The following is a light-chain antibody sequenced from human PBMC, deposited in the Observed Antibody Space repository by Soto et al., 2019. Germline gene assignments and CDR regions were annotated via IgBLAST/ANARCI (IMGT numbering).Light chain of an antibody. CDR2: DNI. Sequence: QSVLPQPPSVSGAPGQRVTISCTGAGSNLRAGSAVHWYQQLPGMAPKLLFYDNINRPSGVPDRFSGSKSGTSASLAITGLQADDEAVYYCQSYDSSLTGSPMFAGGTKLTVL. J-gene: IGLJ3*02. CDR1: GSNLRAGSA. CDR3: QSYDSSLTGSPM. V-gene: IGLV1-40*01.